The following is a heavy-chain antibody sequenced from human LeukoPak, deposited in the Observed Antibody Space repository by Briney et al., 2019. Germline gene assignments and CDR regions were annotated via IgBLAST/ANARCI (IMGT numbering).Heavy chain of an antibody. Sequence: GGSLRLSCAASGFTFSSYAMSWVRQARGKGLEWVSGISGSGGNTYYADSVKGRFTISRDNSQNTLYLQMNSLRAEDTAVYYCAKQRSEVVVAATNYWGQGTLVTVSS. CDR3: AKQRSEVVVAATNY. J-gene: IGHJ4*02. CDR2: ISGSGGNT. CDR1: GFTFSSYA. D-gene: IGHD2-15*01. V-gene: IGHV3-23*01.